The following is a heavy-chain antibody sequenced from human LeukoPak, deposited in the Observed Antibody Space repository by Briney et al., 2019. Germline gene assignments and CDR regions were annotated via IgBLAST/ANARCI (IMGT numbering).Heavy chain of an antibody. CDR1: GFTFSDYG. CDR3: AHDNGLGIGFSIDY. Sequence: PGRSLRLSCAASGFTFSDYGIHWVRQAPGKGLEWVAVISYDGSNKYYADSVKGRFTISRDNSKNTLYLQMNSLRAEDTAVYYCAHDNGLGIGFSIDYWGQGTLVAVSS. CDR2: ISYDGSNK. D-gene: IGHD3/OR15-3a*01. J-gene: IGHJ4*02. V-gene: IGHV3-30*18.